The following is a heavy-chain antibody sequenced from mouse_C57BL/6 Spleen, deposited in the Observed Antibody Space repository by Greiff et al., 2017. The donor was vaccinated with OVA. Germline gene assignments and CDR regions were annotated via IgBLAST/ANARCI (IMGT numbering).Heavy chain of an antibody. CDR3: ARMGVYYFDY. Sequence: EVKLMESGPGLVKPSQSLSLTCSVTGYSITSGYYWNWIRQFPGNKLEWMGYISYDGSNNYNPSLKNRISITRDTSKNQFFLKLNSVTTEDTATYYCARMGVYYFDYWGQGTTLTVSS. V-gene: IGHV3-6*01. CDR2: ISYDGSN. CDR1: GYSITSGYY. J-gene: IGHJ2*01. D-gene: IGHD2-3*01.